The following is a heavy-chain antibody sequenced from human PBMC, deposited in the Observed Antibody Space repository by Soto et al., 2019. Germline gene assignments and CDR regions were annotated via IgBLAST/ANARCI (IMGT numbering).Heavy chain of an antibody. J-gene: IGHJ5*02. V-gene: IGHV4-34*01. D-gene: IGHD3-9*01. CDR3: ARGWSGLVIIRFDP. CDR1: GGSFSGYY. CDR2: VNHSGST. Sequence: QVQLQQWGAGLLKPSETLSLTCAVYGGSFSGYYWSWIRQPPGKGLEWIGEVNHSGSTNYNPSLKSSVTISVDTCKNQFSLKLSSVSAADTAVYYCARGWSGLVIIRFDPWGQGTLVTVSS.